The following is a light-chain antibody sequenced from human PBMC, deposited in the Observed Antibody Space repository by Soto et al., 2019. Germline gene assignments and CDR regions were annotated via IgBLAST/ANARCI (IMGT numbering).Light chain of an antibody. Sequence: DIQMTQSPSSLSASVGDRVTITCQASQDIKSNLNWFQQKSGKAPMLLVYDASNLEPGVSSRFSASGSGTDFTFTIRSLQPEDTATYFCQQYDNFPFTFGPGTKVEI. CDR1: QDIKSN. CDR2: DAS. V-gene: IGKV1-33*01. J-gene: IGKJ3*01. CDR3: QQYDNFPFT.